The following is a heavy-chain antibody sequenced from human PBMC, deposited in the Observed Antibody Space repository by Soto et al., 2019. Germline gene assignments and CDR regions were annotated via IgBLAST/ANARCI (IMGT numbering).Heavy chain of an antibody. CDR2: INHSGST. V-gene: IGHV4-34*01. CDR1: GGSFSGYY. CDR3: ARGTNGRQLRYFDWL. J-gene: IGHJ4*02. D-gene: IGHD3-9*01. Sequence: PSETLSLTCAVYGGSFSGYYWSWIRQPPGKGLEWIGEINHSGSTNYNPSLKSRVTISVDTSKNQFSLKLSSVTATDTAVYYCARGTNGRQLRYFDWLWGQGTLVTVSS.